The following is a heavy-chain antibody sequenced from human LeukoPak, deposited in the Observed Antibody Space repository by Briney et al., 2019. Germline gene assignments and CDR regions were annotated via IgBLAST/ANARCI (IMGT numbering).Heavy chain of an antibody. CDR1: GYTFTGYY. J-gene: IGHJ5*02. D-gene: IGHD5-18*01. CDR2: VNPNSGGT. CDR3: ARGGHTAIDNWFDP. V-gene: IGHV1-2*04. Sequence: ASVKVSCKASGYTFTGYYMHWVRQAPGQGLEWMGWVNPNSGGTNYAQKFQGWVTMTRDTSISTAYMELSRLRSDDTAVYYCARGGHTAIDNWFDPWGQGTLVTVSS.